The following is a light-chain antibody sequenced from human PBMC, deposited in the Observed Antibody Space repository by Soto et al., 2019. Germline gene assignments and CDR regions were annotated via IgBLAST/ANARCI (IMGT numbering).Light chain of an antibody. V-gene: IGLV2-18*02. CDR1: SSDVGNYNH. CDR3: TSYTSSNTWV. Sequence: QSVLTQPPSVSGSPGQSVTISCTGTSSDVGNYNHVSWYQQPPDTAPKLMIYEVSNRPSGVPDRFSGSKSGNTASLTISGLQAEDEADYYCTSYTSSNTWVFGGGTKLTVL. CDR2: EVS. J-gene: IGLJ3*02.